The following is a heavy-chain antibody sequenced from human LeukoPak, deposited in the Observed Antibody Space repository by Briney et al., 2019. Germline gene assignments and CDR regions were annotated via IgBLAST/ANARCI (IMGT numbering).Heavy chain of an antibody. CDR3: AKDIAAAGSEYFQH. D-gene: IGHD6-13*01. J-gene: IGHJ1*01. CDR1: GFTFSRYW. V-gene: IGHV3-7*03. Sequence: GGSLRLSCEVSGFTFSRYWMSWVRQAPGKGLEWVANIKKDGSDKYYVDSVKGRFTVSRDNAKNSLYLQMNSLRAEDTALYYCAKDIAAAGSEYFQHWGQGTLVTVSS. CDR2: IKKDGSDK.